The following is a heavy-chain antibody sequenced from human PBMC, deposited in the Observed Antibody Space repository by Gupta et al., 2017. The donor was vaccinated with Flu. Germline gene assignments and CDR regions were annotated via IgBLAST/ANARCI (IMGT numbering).Heavy chain of an antibody. Sequence: IRQPPGKGLAWIWSIFYTGSTSYSPSLKSRVTISVDTSKNQFSLKLSSVTAADTAVYYCARRGKTGYDNWFDPWGQGTLVTVSS. CDR2: IFYTGST. CDR3: ARRGKTGYDNWFDP. J-gene: IGHJ5*02. V-gene: IGHV4-39*01. D-gene: IGHD3-9*01.